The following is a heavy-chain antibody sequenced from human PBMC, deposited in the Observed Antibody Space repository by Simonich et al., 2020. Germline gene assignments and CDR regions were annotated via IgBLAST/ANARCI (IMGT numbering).Heavy chain of an antibody. J-gene: IGHJ2*01. CDR1: VYSISSGYY. CDR2: IYHSGRT. CDR3: ARRANWNWYFDL. Sequence: QVQLQESGPGLMKTSETLSLTCAVSVYSISSGYYWGWLRQPPGKGLEWIGSIYHSGRTYYNPSLKSRVTISVDTSKNQFSLKLSSVTAADTAVYYCARRANWNWYFDLWGRGTLVTVSS. D-gene: IGHD1-1*01. V-gene: IGHV4-38-2*01.